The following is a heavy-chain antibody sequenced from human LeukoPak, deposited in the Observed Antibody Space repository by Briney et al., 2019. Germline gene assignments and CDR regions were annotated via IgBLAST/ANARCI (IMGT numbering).Heavy chain of an antibody. CDR1: GFTFSIFA. CDR3: AREGEESLYYFDY. D-gene: IGHD3-16*01. Sequence: GGSLRLSCAASGFTFSIFAMHWVRQAPGKGLEWLALISYDGSNKYYADSVKGRFTISRDNSKNTLYLQMNSLRPEDTAVYYCAREGEESLYYFDYWGQGTLVTVSS. CDR2: ISYDGSNK. V-gene: IGHV3-30-3*01. J-gene: IGHJ4*02.